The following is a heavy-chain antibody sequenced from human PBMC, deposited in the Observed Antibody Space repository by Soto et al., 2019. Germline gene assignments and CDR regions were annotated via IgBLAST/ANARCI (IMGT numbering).Heavy chain of an antibody. J-gene: IGHJ6*02. CDR1: GFSLSTSGVG. CDR3: AQWLKYDILTGYYRYYYYGMDV. D-gene: IGHD3-9*01. V-gene: IGHV2-5*02. CDR2: IYWDDDK. Sequence: QITLKESGPTLVKPTQTLTLTCTFSGFSLSTSGVGVGWIRQPPGKALEWLALIYWDDDKRYSPSLKSRLTIPKDTSKNQVVLTMTNMDPVDTATYYCAQWLKYDILTGYYRYYYYGMDVWGQGTTVTVSS.